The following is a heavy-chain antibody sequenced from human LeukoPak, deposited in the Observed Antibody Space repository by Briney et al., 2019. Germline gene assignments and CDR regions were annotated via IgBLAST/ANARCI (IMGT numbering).Heavy chain of an antibody. CDR2: IKQDGSEK. D-gene: IGHD1-26*01. V-gene: IGHV3-7*03. CDR1: GFTFSSYW. J-gene: IGHJ4*02. Sequence: SGGSLRLSCAASGFTFSSYWMSWVRQAPGKGLEWVANIKQDGSEKYYVDSEKGRFTISRDNAKNSLYLQMNSLRAEDTAVYYCARDKMGHSGYLDYWGQGTLVTVSS. CDR3: ARDKMGHSGYLDY.